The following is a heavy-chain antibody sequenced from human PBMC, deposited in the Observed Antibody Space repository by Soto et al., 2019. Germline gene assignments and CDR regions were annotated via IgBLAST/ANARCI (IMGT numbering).Heavy chain of an antibody. Sequence: EQLVQSGGGLVQPGGSLRLSCAASGFSFSSYDLFWVRQAPGKGLEYVSAVSRNGITTYYANSVKGRFTISRDNSKNIMYLQMGTLRAEDMAVYYCAITYYDFDVWGKGTTVIVSS. J-gene: IGHJ6*04. V-gene: IGHV3-64*01. CDR3: AITYYDFDV. D-gene: IGHD3-3*01. CDR2: VSRNGITT. CDR1: GFSFSSYD.